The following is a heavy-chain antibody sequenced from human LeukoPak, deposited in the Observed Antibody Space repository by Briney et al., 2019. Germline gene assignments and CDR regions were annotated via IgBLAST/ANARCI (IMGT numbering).Heavy chain of an antibody. CDR2: IYTSGST. CDR1: GGPISSYY. J-gene: IGHJ6*03. D-gene: IGHD6-13*01. V-gene: IGHV4-4*07. CDR3: ARSQQQLPNYYYYYMDV. Sequence: SETLSLTCTVSGGPISSYYWSWIRQPAGKGLEWIGRIYTSGSTNYNPSLKSRVTMSVDTSKNQFSLKLSSVTAADTAVYYCARSQQQLPNYYYYYMDVWGKGTTVTVSS.